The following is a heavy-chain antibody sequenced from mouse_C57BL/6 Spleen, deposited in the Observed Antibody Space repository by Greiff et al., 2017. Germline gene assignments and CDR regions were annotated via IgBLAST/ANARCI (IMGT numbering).Heavy chain of an antibody. CDR1: GYAFTNYL. V-gene: IGHV1-54*01. Sequence: QVQLKESGAELVRPGTSVKVSCKASGYAFTNYLIEWVKQRPGQGLEWIGVIIPGSGGTNSNEKFKGKATLPADKSASTAYMQLSSLTSEDSAVYFCVRSGYYGRGGDYYAMDYWGQGTSVTVSA. J-gene: IGHJ4*01. CDR2: IIPGSGGT. CDR3: VRSGYYGRGGDYYAMDY. D-gene: IGHD1-1*01.